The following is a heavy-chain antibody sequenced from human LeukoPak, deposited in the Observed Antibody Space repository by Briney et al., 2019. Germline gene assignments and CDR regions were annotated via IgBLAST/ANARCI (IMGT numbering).Heavy chain of an antibody. J-gene: IGHJ4*02. CDR3: VRAHRIVGGTSHFDY. V-gene: IGHV3-72*01. CDR1: RFTFSDHY. D-gene: IGHD1-26*01. CDR2: TRNKANSYTT. Sequence: GGSLRLSCAASRFTFSDHYIDWVRQAPGKGLEWVGRTRNKANSYTTEYAASVKGRLTISRDDSKNSLYLQMSSLKTEDTAVYYCVRAHRIVGGTSHFDYWGQGTLVTVSS.